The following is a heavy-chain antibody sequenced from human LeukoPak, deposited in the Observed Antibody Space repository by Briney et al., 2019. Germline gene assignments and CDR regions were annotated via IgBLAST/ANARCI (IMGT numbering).Heavy chain of an antibody. CDR3: ARDPSVGWVDY. Sequence: GRSLRLSCAASGFTFSSYAMHWVRQAPGKGLEWVAVISYNGSNKYYADSVKGRFTISRDNSKNTLYLQMNSLRAEDTAVYYCARDPSVGWVDYWGQGTLVTVSS. CDR1: GFTFSSYA. D-gene: IGHD6-19*01. J-gene: IGHJ4*02. CDR2: ISYNGSNK. V-gene: IGHV3-30-3*01.